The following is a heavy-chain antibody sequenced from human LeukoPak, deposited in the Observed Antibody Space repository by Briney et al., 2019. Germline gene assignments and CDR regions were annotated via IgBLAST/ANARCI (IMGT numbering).Heavy chain of an antibody. CDR1: GSTFSSYA. CDR3: AKGGKWDVTPFDY. CDR2: ISGSGGST. Sequence: GGSLRLSCAASGSTFSSYAMSWVRQAPGKGLEWDSAISGSGGSTYYADSVKGRFTISRDNSKNTLYLQMNSLRAEDTAVYYCAKGGKWDVTPFDYWGQGTLVTVSS. J-gene: IGHJ4*02. V-gene: IGHV3-23*01. D-gene: IGHD1-26*01.